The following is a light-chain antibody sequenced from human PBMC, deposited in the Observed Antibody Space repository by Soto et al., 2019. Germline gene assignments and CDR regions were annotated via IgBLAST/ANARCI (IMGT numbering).Light chain of an antibody. CDR2: GAS. Sequence: EIVLTQSPGTLSLSPGERATLSCRASQSVSSNSLAWYQQKRGQAPRLLMYGASSRATGIPDRFSGSGSGSGTDFTLTISRLEPEDFAVYYCQQYISSPWTFGQGTKVEIK. CDR3: QQYISSPWT. J-gene: IGKJ1*01. V-gene: IGKV3-20*01. CDR1: QSVSSNS.